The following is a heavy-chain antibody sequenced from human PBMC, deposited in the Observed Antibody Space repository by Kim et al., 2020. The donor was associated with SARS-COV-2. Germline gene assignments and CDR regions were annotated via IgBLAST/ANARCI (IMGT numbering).Heavy chain of an antibody. D-gene: IGHD6-13*01. CDR2: ISSSSSYI. Sequence: GGSLRLSCAASGFTFSSYSMNWVRQAPGKGLEWVSSISSSSSYIYYADSVKGRFTISRDNAKNSLYLQMNSLRAEDTAVYYCASGHKVGSSWSDDYYYYGMDVWGQGTTVTVSS. J-gene: IGHJ6*02. CDR1: GFTFSSYS. V-gene: IGHV3-21*01. CDR3: ASGHKVGSSWSDDYYYYGMDV.